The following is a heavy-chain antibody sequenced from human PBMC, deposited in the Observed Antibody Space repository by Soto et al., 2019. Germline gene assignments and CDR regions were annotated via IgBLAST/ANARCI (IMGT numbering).Heavy chain of an antibody. J-gene: IGHJ4*02. D-gene: IGHD6-19*01. CDR2: IWYDGSNK. V-gene: IGHV3-33*01. Sequence: QVQLVESGGGVVQPGRSLRLSCAASGFTFSSYGMHWVRQAPGEGLEWVAVIWYDGSNKYYADSVKGRFTISRDNSKNTLYLQMNSLRAEDTAVYYCARDLKYSSGLWGQGTLVTVSS. CDR3: ARDLKYSSGL. CDR1: GFTFSSYG.